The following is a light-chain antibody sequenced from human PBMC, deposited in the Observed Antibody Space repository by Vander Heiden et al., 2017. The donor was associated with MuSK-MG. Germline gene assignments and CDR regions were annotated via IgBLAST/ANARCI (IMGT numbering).Light chain of an antibody. Sequence: QSVLTQPPSASGTPGQRVTISCSGRSSNIGSNYVYWYQQLPGTAPKLLIYSNNQRPSGVPDRFSGSKSGTSASLAISGLRSEDEADYYCAAWDDSLSGPMFGGGTKLTVL. V-gene: IGLV1-47*02. J-gene: IGLJ3*02. CDR1: SSNIGSNY. CDR3: AAWDDSLSGPM. CDR2: SNN.